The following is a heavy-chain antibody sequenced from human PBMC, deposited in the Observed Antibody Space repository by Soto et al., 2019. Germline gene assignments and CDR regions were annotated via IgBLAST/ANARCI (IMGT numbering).Heavy chain of an antibody. Sequence: GGSLRLSCAASGFTFSNFWLSWVRQAPGKGLEWVACIRGDGNDKRYLDSAKGRFTISRDNAKNSLYLQMSSLRVEDTAVYYCASLDTTLVGGGYWGQGT. CDR2: IRGDGNDK. V-gene: IGHV3-7*01. J-gene: IGHJ4*02. CDR3: ASLDTTLVGGGY. CDR1: GFTFSNFW. D-gene: IGHD5-18*01.